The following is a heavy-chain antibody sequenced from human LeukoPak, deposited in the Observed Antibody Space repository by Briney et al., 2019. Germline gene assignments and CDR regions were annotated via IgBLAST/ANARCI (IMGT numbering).Heavy chain of an antibody. CDR1: GGSISSYY. V-gene: IGHV4-59*01. J-gene: IGHJ4*02. D-gene: IGHD6-19*01. CDR2: IYYSGTA. Sequence: SETLSLTCTVSGGSISSYYWSWIRQPPGKGLEWIGFIYYSGTANYDPSLKSRVTISVDTSKNQFSLKLTSVTAADTAVYYCARVNTEGSADYWGQGTLVTVSS. CDR3: ARVNTEGSADY.